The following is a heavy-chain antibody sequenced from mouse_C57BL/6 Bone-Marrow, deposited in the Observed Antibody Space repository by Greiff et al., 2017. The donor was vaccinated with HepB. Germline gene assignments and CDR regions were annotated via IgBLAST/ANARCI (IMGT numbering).Heavy chain of an antibody. CDR3: ASGWLLY. CDR2: IHPNSGST. Sequence: QVHVKQPGAELVKPGASVKLSRKASGYTFTSYWMHWVKQRPGQGLEWIGMIHPNSGSTNYNEKFESKATLTVDKSSSTAYMQLSSLTSEDSAVYYCASGWLLYWGQGTLVTVSA. CDR1: GYTFTSYW. V-gene: IGHV1-64*01. D-gene: IGHD2-3*01. J-gene: IGHJ3*01.